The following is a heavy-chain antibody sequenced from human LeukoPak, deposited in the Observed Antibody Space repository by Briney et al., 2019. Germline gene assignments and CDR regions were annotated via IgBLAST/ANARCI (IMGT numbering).Heavy chain of an antibody. J-gene: IGHJ6*02. D-gene: IGHD5-18*01. CDR3: ARDRIQLWLRYYYYYGMDV. CDR2: IYYSGST. Sequence: SETLSLTCTVSGGSISSGDYYWSWIRQPPGKGLEWIGYIYYSGSTYYNPSLKSRVTISVDTSKNQFSLKLSSVTAADTAVYYCARDRIQLWLRYYYYYGMDVWGQGTTVTVAS. CDR1: GGSISSGDYY. V-gene: IGHV4-30-4*01.